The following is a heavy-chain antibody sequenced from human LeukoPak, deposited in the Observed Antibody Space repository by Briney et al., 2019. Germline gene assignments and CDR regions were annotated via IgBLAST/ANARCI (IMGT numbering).Heavy chain of an antibody. D-gene: IGHD3-3*01. CDR2: IKSKKDGEIT. Sequence: GGSLRLSCAASGINFSNAWLTWVRQAPGKGLEWVGRIKSKKDGEITDYAAPVKGRFTISRDDSKDTLCLQMNSLKTEDTAVYYCSTGGGVLRFLGGQGTLVTVSS. J-gene: IGHJ4*02. V-gene: IGHV3-15*01. CDR1: GINFSNAW. CDR3: STGGGVLRFL.